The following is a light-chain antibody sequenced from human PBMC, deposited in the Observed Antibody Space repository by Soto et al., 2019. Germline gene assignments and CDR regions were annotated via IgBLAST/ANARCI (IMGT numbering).Light chain of an antibody. Sequence: EIVLTQSPGTLSLSPGERATLSCRASQSVSSSYLAWYQQKLGQAPRLLIYGASSRATGIPVRFSGSGSGTDFTLTISRLEPEDFAVYYCQQYGSSPPYTFGQGTKLEIK. CDR3: QQYGSSPPYT. CDR1: QSVSSSY. CDR2: GAS. J-gene: IGKJ2*01. V-gene: IGKV3-20*01.